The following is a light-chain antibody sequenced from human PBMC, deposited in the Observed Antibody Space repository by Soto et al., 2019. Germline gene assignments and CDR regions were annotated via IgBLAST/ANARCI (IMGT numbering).Light chain of an antibody. Sequence: QLVLTQAPSASGTPGQRVTISCSGSDSKIGSNTVNWYQQVPGTAPKLLIYSNSQRPSGVPDRFSGSKSGTSASLAISGLQSEDEGDYYCAAWDDSLNGRAVFGGGTQLTVL. CDR1: DSKIGSNT. J-gene: IGLJ3*02. V-gene: IGLV1-44*01. CDR2: SNS. CDR3: AAWDDSLNGRAV.